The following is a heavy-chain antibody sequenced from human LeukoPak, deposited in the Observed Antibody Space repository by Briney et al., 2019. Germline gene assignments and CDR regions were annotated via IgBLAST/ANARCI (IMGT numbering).Heavy chain of an antibody. CDR2: IYYSGST. D-gene: IGHD2-21*02. J-gene: IGHJ4*02. V-gene: IGHV4-31*03. Sequence: PSQTLSLTCTVSGGSFSSGGFYCSWIRQHPGKGLECIGHIYYSGSTYYNPSLKSRVTISADTSKNQFSLKLSSVTAADTAVYYCASVPCTSDCFEYYFDYWGQGTLVTVSS. CDR1: GGSFSSGGFY. CDR3: ASVPCTSDCFEYYFDY.